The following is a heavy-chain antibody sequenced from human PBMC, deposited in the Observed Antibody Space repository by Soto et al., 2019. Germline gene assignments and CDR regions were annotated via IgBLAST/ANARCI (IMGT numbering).Heavy chain of an antibody. Sequence: EVQLVQSGAEVRKPGESLKISCKGSGYTFSTYWIGWVRQMPGKGLEWMGIFYPGDSNTRYSPSFQGHVTISADKSISTAYLQWSSLKASDTANYFCARGYSSGRFDYWGQGTLVTVSS. V-gene: IGHV5-51*01. D-gene: IGHD6-19*01. CDR3: ARGYSSGRFDY. CDR1: GYTFSTYW. J-gene: IGHJ4*02. CDR2: FYPGDSNT.